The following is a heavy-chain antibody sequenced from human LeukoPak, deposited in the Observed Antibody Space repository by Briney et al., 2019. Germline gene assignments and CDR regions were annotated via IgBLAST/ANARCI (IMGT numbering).Heavy chain of an antibody. CDR2: IIPIFGTA. Sequence: GASVKVSCKASGGTFSSYAISWVRQAPGQGLEWLGGIIPIFGTANYVQKFQGRVTITADKSTSTAYMELSSLRSEDTAVYYCASRTAMADYYYYYMDVWGKGTTVTVSS. D-gene: IGHD5-18*01. J-gene: IGHJ6*03. V-gene: IGHV1-69*06. CDR1: GGTFSSYA. CDR3: ASRTAMADYYYYYMDV.